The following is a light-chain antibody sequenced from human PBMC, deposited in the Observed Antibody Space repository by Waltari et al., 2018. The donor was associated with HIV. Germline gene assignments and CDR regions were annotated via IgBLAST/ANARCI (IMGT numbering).Light chain of an antibody. V-gene: IGKV3-11*01. CDR1: QSVSSY. CDR2: DAS. CDR3: QQRSNRPPKYT. J-gene: IGKJ2*01. Sequence: EIVLTQSPATLSLSPGERATLSCRASQSVSSYLAWYQQKPGRAPRLLIYDASTGATGIPARFSGSGSGTDFTLTISSLEPEDFAVYYCQQRSNRPPKYTFGQGTKLEIK.